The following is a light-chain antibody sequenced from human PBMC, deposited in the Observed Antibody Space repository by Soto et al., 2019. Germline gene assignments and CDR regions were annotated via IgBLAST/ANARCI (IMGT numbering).Light chain of an antibody. CDR3: QQYNDWPPLT. CDR2: DAS. V-gene: IGKV3-11*01. J-gene: IGKJ4*01. Sequence: EIVLTQSPATLSLSPGERATLSCRASQSVSSQLAWYQQKPGQAPRLLIYDASNRATGIPARFRGSGSGTDFTLTISSLQSEDFAVYYCQQYNDWPPLTFGGGTKVDIK. CDR1: QSVSSQ.